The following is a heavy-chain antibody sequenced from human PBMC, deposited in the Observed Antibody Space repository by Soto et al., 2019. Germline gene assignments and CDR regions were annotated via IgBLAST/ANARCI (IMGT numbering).Heavy chain of an antibody. V-gene: IGHV3-23*01. D-gene: IGHD2-2*02. CDR2: ISGSGGST. J-gene: IGHJ6*03. CDR3: ATLGGAVPAAIDYYYYYMDV. CDR1: GFTSSSYA. Sequence: PGGSLRLSCAASGFTSSSYAMSWVRQAPGKGLEWVSAISGSGGSTYYADSVKGRFTISRDNAKNSLYLQMNSLRAEDTAVYYCATLGGAVPAAIDYYYYYMDVWGKGTTVTVSS.